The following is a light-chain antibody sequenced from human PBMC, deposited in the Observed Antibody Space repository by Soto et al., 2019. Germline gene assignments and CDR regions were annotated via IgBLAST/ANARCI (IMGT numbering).Light chain of an antibody. CDR3: QQYGSSLWT. V-gene: IGKV3-20*01. J-gene: IGKJ1*01. CDR1: QSVSSN. Sequence: IVLTQSPATLSLSPGERATLSCRASQSVSSNLAWYQQKPGRAPRLLIYGASSRAAGIPDRFSGSGSGTDFTLTISRLEPEDFAVYYCQQYGSSLWTFGQGTKVDIK. CDR2: GAS.